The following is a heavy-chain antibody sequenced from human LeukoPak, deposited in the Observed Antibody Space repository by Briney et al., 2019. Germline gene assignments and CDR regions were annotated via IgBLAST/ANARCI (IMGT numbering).Heavy chain of an antibody. CDR2: ISYDGGNK. CDR3: AKVLVGTTCFEY. V-gene: IGHV3-30*04. J-gene: IGHJ4*02. Sequence: GGSLRLSCAASEFTFSNYAMHWVRQAPGKGLEWVAVISYDGGNKYYADSVKGRFTISRDHSKNTLYLQMNSLRAEDTAVYYCAKVLVGTTCFEYWGQGTLVTVSS. D-gene: IGHD1-7*01. CDR1: EFTFSNYA.